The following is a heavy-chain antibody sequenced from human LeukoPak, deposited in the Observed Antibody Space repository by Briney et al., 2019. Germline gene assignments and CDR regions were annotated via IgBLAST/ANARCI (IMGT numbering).Heavy chain of an antibody. CDR3: AAVGADIPVDF. Sequence: SVKVSCKASGFTVTTSAVQWVRQARGQRLEWIGWVVVGSGDTDFAQKFKERVTITCDMSTTTVYLDLSSLTSEDTAVYYCAAVGADIPVDFWGQGTLVTVSS. CDR2: VVVGSGDT. D-gene: IGHD2-2*02. J-gene: IGHJ4*02. CDR1: GFTVTTSA. V-gene: IGHV1-58*01.